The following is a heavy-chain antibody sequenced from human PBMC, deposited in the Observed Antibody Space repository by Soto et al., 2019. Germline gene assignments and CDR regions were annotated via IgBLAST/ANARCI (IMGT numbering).Heavy chain of an antibody. J-gene: IGHJ4*02. CDR2: IGGSGDGT. CDR1: GFTCDGYA. Sequence: GGSLRLSCAASGFTCDGYAMSWVRQAPGKGLQWVSTIGGSGDGTYYADSVKGRFTISRYKSKNTLYLQMNSLRAEDTAVYYCAKAREVTLVRVPSSYWGQGTLVTVSS. CDR3: AKAREVTLVRVPSSY. D-gene: IGHD3-10*01. V-gene: IGHV3-23*01.